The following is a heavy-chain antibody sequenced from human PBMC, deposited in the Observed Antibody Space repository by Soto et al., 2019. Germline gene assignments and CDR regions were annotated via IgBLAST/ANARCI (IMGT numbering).Heavy chain of an antibody. J-gene: IGHJ5*02. V-gene: IGHV3-21*01. CDR3: ARVVPLVRGPADP. Sequence: EEPLVESGGGLVEPGGSLRLSGAASGFSFSTYSMMWVRQAPGKGLEWVSSIDPTSAYIYYADSVKDRFTTSSDNAKNDLYLQMHRRRAEDTAVYCCARVVPLVRGPADPWGQGTLVTVSS. D-gene: IGHD3-10*01. CDR2: IDPTSAYI. CDR1: GFSFSTYS.